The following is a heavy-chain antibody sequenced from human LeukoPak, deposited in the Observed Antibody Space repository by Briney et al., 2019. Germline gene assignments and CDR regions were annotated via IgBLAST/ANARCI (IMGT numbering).Heavy chain of an antibody. J-gene: IGHJ4*01. V-gene: IGHV1-2*02. Sequence: ASVSVSCKASGYTFTGYYMHWVRQAPGQGLEWMGWINPNSGGTNYAQKFQGMVTMTRDTSISTAYMELSRLRSDDTAVYYCARVGSSSGWYDFGYYFDCWGQGRLVSVSS. CDR1: GYTFTGYY. D-gene: IGHD6-19*01. CDR2: INPNSGGT. CDR3: ARVGSSSGWYDFGYYFDC.